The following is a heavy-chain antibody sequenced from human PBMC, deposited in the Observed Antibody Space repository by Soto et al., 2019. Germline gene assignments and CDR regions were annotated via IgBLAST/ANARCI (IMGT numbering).Heavy chain of an antibody. J-gene: IGHJ4*02. CDR1: GFTFSSYS. D-gene: IGHD3-16*02. Sequence: GGSLRLSCAASGFTFSSYSMNLVRQAPGKGLEWVSSISSSSSYIYYADSVKGRFTISRDNAKNSLYLQMNSLRAEDTAVYYCARDCDYVWGSYRWGYYFDYWGQGTLVTVSS. V-gene: IGHV3-21*01. CDR2: ISSSSSYI. CDR3: ARDCDYVWGSYRWGYYFDY.